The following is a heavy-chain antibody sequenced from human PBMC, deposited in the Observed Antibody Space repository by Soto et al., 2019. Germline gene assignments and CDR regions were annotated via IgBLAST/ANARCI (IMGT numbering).Heavy chain of an antibody. D-gene: IGHD3-10*01. CDR3: TRRPGGGGGWGSPFDP. V-gene: IGHV3-74*03. CDR2: ISGDGTTT. CDR1: GFTFSSYW. Sequence: PGGSLRLSCAASGFTFSSYWMHWVRQAPGKGLVWVSRISGDGTTTAYADSVRGRFTISRDNAKNTLYLEMNSLRVDDTAVYYCTRRPGGGGGWGSPFDPWGQGTLVTVSS. J-gene: IGHJ5*02.